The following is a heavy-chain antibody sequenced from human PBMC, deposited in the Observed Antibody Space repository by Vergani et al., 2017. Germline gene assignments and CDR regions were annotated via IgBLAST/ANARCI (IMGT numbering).Heavy chain of an antibody. CDR2: INHSGST. V-gene: IGHV4-34*01. CDR3: ARGDFIAAGWFDP. D-gene: IGHD6-13*01. CDR1: GGSFSGYY. J-gene: IGHJ5*02. Sequence: QVQLQQWGAGLLKPSETLSLTCAVYGGSFSGYYWSWIRQPPGKGLEWSGEINHSGSTNYNPSLKSRVTISVATSKNQFSLKLSSVTAADTAVYYCARGDFIAAGWFDPWGQGTLVTVSS.